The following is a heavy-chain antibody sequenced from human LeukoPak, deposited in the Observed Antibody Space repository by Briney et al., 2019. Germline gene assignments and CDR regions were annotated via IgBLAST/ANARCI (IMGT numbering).Heavy chain of an antibody. CDR1: GFTFRSYE. D-gene: IGHD2-8*01. Sequence: PGGSLRLSCAVSGFTFRSYEMNWVRQAPGKGLEWVSYMTSSGSTIYYADSVKGRFTISGDNAKMSLYLQMNTLRAEDTAVYYCARDPGGVVYFDYWGQGTLVTVSS. CDR3: ARDPGGVVYFDY. V-gene: IGHV3-48*03. J-gene: IGHJ4*02. CDR2: MTSSGSTI.